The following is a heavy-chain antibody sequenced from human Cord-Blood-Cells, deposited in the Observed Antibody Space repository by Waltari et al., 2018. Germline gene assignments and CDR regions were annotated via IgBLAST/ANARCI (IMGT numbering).Heavy chain of an antibody. CDR1: GFPFRSYG. J-gene: IGHJ3*02. CDR2: IWYDGSNK. Sequence: QVQLVESGGGGVQPGRSLILSSAASGFPFRSYGIVWVRQAPGKGLEWVAVIWYDGSNKYYADSVKGRFTISRDNSKNTLYLQMNSLRAEDTAVYYCARDPDWGMDAFDIWGQGTMVTVSS. CDR3: ARDPDWGMDAFDI. D-gene: IGHD7-27*01. V-gene: IGHV3-33*01.